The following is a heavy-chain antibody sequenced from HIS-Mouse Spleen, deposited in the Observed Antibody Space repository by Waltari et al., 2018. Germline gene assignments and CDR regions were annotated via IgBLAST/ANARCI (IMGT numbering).Heavy chain of an antibody. CDR1: GGSFSGYY. J-gene: IGHJ4*02. CDR2: INHSGST. V-gene: IGHV4-34*01. D-gene: IGHD6-19*01. CDR3: ASTRPRRRIAVAGSHFFDY. Sequence: QVQLQQWGAGLLKPSETLSLTCAVYGGSFSGYYWSWCRQPPGKGLEWIGEINHSGSTNYNPSLKSRVTISVDTSKNQFSLKLSSVTAADTAVYYCASTRPRRRIAVAGSHFFDYWGQGTLVTVSS.